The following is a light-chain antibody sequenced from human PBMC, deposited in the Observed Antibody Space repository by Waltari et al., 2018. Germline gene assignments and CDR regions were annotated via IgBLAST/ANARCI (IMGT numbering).Light chain of an antibody. CDR2: GAS. V-gene: IGKV3-15*01. CDR1: PSVRSN. J-gene: IGKJ4*01. Sequence: EIVMTQSPAILSVSPGEGVTLSCRASPSVRSNLAWYQQKPGQAPRLLIFGASTRATGFPARFSGGGSGTEFTLTITSLQSEDSAVYFCQQYDSQPLTFGGGTFVEIK. CDR3: QQYDSQPLT.